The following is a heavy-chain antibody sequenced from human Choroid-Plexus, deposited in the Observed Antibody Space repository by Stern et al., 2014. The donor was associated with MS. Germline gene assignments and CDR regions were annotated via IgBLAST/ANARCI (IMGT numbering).Heavy chain of an antibody. D-gene: IGHD2/OR15-2a*01. J-gene: IGHJ5*02. V-gene: IGHV3-30*18. CDR1: GFTLGSCA. Sequence: QVQLVESEGGVVQPGRPLRLSCVASGFTLGSCAMHWVRQAPGKGLEWVAGVSYDGSNKYYADSVKGRFTISRDNSQNTLYMQMSSLRPEDTAVYYCAKDRQYLTYFFDHWGQGSLVTVSS. CDR3: AKDRQYLTYFFDH. CDR2: VSYDGSNK.